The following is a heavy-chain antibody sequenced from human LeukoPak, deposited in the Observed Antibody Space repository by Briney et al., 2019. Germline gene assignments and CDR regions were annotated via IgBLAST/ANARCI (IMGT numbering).Heavy chain of an antibody. Sequence: ASVKVSCKASGYTFTNYGFSWVRQAPGQGLEWMGWISAYNGNTNDAQKFQGRVTMTTDTSTSTAYVELRSLTPDDAAVYYCARVLDDSSGYLDYWGQGTLVTVSS. CDR3: ARVLDDSSGYLDY. D-gene: IGHD3-22*01. CDR1: GYTFTNYG. J-gene: IGHJ4*02. CDR2: ISAYNGNT. V-gene: IGHV1-18*01.